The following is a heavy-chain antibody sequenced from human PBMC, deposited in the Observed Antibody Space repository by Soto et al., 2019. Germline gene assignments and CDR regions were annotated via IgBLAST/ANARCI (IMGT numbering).Heavy chain of an antibody. D-gene: IGHD3-10*01. CDR3: ARDRGSGSIYYYYGMDV. Sequence: SETLSLTCTVSGGSISSGGYYWSWIRQHPGKGLEWIGYIYYSGSTYYNPSLKSRVTISVDTSKNQFSLKLSSVTAADTAVYYCARDRGSGSIYYYYGMDVWGQGTTVTVSS. J-gene: IGHJ6*02. CDR1: GGSISSGGYY. CDR2: IYYSGST. V-gene: IGHV4-31*03.